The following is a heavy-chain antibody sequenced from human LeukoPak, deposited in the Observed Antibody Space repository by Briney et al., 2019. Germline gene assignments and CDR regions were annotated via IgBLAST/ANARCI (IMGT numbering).Heavy chain of an antibody. V-gene: IGHV3-30-3*01. CDR2: ISYDGSNK. Sequence: HPGRSLRLSCAASGFTFSSYAMHWVRQAPGKGLEWVAVISYDGSNKYYADSVKGRFTISRDNSKNTLYLQMNSLRAEDTAVYYCARGKGYSYGYWFDPWGHGSLVTVSS. CDR1: GFTFSSYA. CDR3: ARGKGYSYGYWFDP. D-gene: IGHD5-18*01. J-gene: IGHJ5*02.